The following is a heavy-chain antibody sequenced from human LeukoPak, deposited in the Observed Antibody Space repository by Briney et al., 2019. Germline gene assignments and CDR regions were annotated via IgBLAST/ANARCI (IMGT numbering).Heavy chain of an antibody. CDR3: ARGGNGDYYYYYYMDV. Sequence: ASVKVSCKAPGYTFTSYDINWVRQDTGQGLEWMGWMNPNSGNTGYAQKFQGRVTMTRNTSISTAYMELSSLRSEDTAVYYCARGGNGDYYYYYYMDVWGKGTTVTVSS. J-gene: IGHJ6*03. D-gene: IGHD4-17*01. CDR2: MNPNSGNT. V-gene: IGHV1-8*01. CDR1: GYTFTSYD.